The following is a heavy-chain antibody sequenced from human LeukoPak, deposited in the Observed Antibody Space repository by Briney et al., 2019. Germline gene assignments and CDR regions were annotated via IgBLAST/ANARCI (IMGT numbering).Heavy chain of an antibody. CDR3: VRDWEGFNFDI. D-gene: IGHD1-26*01. Sequence: SETLSLTCTVSGGSVSSYYWRWVRQPPGGGLEWIAYVYNSGSTNYNPSLKGRVTISVDRSKNQFSLKRNSVTAADTAVYYCVRDWEGFNFDIWGQGTMVAVSS. J-gene: IGHJ3*02. CDR2: VYNSGST. V-gene: IGHV4-59*02. CDR1: GGSVSSYY.